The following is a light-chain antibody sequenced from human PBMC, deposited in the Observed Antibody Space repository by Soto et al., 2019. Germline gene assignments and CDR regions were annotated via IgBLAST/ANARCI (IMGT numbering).Light chain of an antibody. V-gene: IGKV3D-20*02. J-gene: IGKJ5*01. CDR2: GAS. Sequence: EIVLAQSPGTLSLSPGERATLSCRASQSVTNSFLAWYQQKPGQAPRLLIYGASRRATGIPDRFTGSGSGTDFTLTISSLEPEDFAVYYCQQRSNWLITFGQGTRLEIK. CDR3: QQRSNWLIT. CDR1: QSVTNSF.